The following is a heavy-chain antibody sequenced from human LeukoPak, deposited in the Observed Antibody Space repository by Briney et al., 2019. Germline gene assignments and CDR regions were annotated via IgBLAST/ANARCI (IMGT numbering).Heavy chain of an antibody. CDR3: ARDKAAIHNYMDV. V-gene: IGHV3-48*04. J-gene: IGHJ6*03. Sequence: PGGSLRLSCAASGFTFSSYSMNWVRQAPGKGLEWVSHISGSSNMMYYGESGRGRFTVSRDNAKNSVYLQMNSLRAEDTGVYYCARDKAAIHNYMDVWGKGTTVTVSS. D-gene: IGHD6-13*01. CDR1: GFTFSSYS. CDR2: ISGSSNMM.